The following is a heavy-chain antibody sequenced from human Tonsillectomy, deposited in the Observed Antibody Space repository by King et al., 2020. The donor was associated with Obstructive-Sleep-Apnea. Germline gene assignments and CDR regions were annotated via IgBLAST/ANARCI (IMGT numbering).Heavy chain of an antibody. V-gene: IGHV3-48*04. Sequence: VQLVESGGGLVQPGGSLRLSCAASGFTFSSYSMNWVRQAPGKGLEWISYISRSGSTFFHADSLKGRFTISRDNAKNSLYLQMNSLRAEDTAVYYCARKEETDRNWCDPWGQGTLVTVSS. J-gene: IGHJ5*02. CDR3: ARKEETDRNWCDP. CDR2: ISRSGSTF. CDR1: GFTFSSYS.